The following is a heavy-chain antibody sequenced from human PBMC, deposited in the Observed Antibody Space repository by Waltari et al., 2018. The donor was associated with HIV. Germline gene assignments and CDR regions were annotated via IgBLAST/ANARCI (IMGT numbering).Heavy chain of an antibody. J-gene: IGHJ4*02. CDR3: ARVSEIYSSSSGAFDY. Sequence: QVQLVQSGPEVKKTASSVTVSCKASGGTFRSYAITWVRLAPGQGLEWMGGIIPIFGTSNYAQKFQGRVTITADESTSTVYMELSSLRSEDTAVYYCARVSEIYSSSSGAFDYWGQGTLVTVSS. D-gene: IGHD6-6*01. V-gene: IGHV1-69*01. CDR2: IIPIFGTS. CDR1: GGTFRSYA.